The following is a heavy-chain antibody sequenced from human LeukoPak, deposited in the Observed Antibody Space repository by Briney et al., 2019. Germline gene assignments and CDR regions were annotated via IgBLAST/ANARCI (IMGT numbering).Heavy chain of an antibody. Sequence: SETLSLTCTVSGGSISRSSYYWGWIRQPPGKGLGWIGSIYYSGSTYYNPSLKSRVTISVDTSKNQFSLNLSSVTAADTAVYYCARRVNYGTYFDYWGQGTLVTVSS. CDR2: IYYSGST. V-gene: IGHV4-39*01. CDR3: ARRVNYGTYFDY. CDR1: GGSISRSSYY. J-gene: IGHJ4*02. D-gene: IGHD2-8*01.